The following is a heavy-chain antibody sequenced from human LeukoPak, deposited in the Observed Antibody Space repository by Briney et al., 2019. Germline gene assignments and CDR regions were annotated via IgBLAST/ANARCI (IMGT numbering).Heavy chain of an antibody. V-gene: IGHV4-39*01. CDR2: MYYDGST. CDR3: ARRSDSGSDDGEDYFDY. CDR1: GGSIYSTTFY. Sequence: PSETLSLTCTVSGGSIYSTTFYWGWIRQPPGKGLEWIGSMYYDGSTYHNPSLKSRVTIFVDTSNNQFSLKLTSVTAADTAVYFCARRSDSGSDDGEDYFDYWGQGALVTVSS. D-gene: IGHD1-26*01. J-gene: IGHJ4*02.